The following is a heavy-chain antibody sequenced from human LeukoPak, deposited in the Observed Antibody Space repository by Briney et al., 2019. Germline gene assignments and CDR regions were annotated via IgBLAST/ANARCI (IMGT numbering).Heavy chain of an antibody. Sequence: ASVKVSRKGSGYTFTNYGVSWVRQAPGQGLEWIGWISAYNGNTNYAQKFKDRVALSTDSSTSTAYMELRRLTSDDTAVYYCARWGDEAYWGQGTLVIVSS. CDR3: ARWGDEAY. CDR1: GYTFTNYG. CDR2: ISAYNGNT. J-gene: IGHJ4*02. V-gene: IGHV1-18*01. D-gene: IGHD3-10*01.